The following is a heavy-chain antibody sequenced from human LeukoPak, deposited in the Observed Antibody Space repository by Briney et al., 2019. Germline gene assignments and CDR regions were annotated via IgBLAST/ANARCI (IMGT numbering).Heavy chain of an antibody. CDR2: IYHIGTT. V-gene: IGHV4-30-2*01. D-gene: IGHD1-14*01. Sequence: SETLSLTGAVSGGSISSGGYSWSWIRQPPGKGLEGMGYIYHIGTTYYNPSLKSRVTISVDRSKNQFSLKLSSVTAADTAVYYCARGYYREYAFDIWGQGTMVTVSS. CDR1: GGSISSGGYS. J-gene: IGHJ3*02. CDR3: ARGYYREYAFDI.